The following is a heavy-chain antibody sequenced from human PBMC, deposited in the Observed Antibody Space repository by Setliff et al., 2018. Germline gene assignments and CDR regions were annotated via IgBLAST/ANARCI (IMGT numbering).Heavy chain of an antibody. J-gene: IGHJ6*03. D-gene: IGHD1-20*01. V-gene: IGHV3-73*01. CDR3: TRLRITAPLHDYMDV. CDR2: IRSKANSYAT. CDR1: GFTFSDHY. Sequence: GGSLRLSCAASGFTFSDHYMDWVRQASGKGLEWVGRIRSKANSYATAYAASVKGRFTISRDDSKNTAYLQMNSLKTEDTAVYYCTRLRITAPLHDYMDVWGKGTTVTVSS.